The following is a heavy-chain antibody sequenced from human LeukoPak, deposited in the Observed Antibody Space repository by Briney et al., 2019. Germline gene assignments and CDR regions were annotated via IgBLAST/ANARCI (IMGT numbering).Heavy chain of an antibody. Sequence: GESLKISCKGSGYRFTTYWIGWVRQPPGKGLEWMGIIYPGDSDTRYSPSFQGQVTISADKSISTAYLQWSSLKASDTAIYYCARHSYYGTGSYFEFWGQGILVTVSS. CDR3: ARHSYYGTGSYFEF. D-gene: IGHD3-10*01. CDR1: GYRFTTYW. J-gene: IGHJ4*02. CDR2: IYPGDSDT. V-gene: IGHV5-51*01.